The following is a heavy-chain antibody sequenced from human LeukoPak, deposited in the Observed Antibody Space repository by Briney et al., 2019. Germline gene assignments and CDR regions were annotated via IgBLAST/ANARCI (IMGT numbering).Heavy chain of an antibody. CDR2: MWYEGMNT. J-gene: IGHJ6*02. D-gene: IGHD5-12*01. Sequence: GGSRRPSCAASGFGSSAFGIHWVGQAPGKGRGWVAVMWYEGMNTYYPDSVKGRSTISRDNSNNTLYLPMNSLRAEDTAVYYCARKKLVATDSSMVYYYYAMDVWGQGTTVTVSS. CDR1: GFGSSAFG. V-gene: IGHV3-33*01. CDR3: ARKKLVATDSSMVYYYYAMDV.